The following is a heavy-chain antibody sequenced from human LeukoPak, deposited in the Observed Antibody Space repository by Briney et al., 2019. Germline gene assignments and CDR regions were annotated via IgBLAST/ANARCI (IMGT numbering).Heavy chain of an antibody. Sequence: ASVKVSCKASGYTFTSYGISWVRQAPGQGLEWMGWISAYNGNTNYAQKLQGRVTMTTDTSTSTAYMELRSLRSDDTAVYYCATARRGYYCSSTSCFGTDYWGQGTLVTASS. J-gene: IGHJ4*02. CDR1: GYTFTSYG. V-gene: IGHV1-18*01. D-gene: IGHD2-2*01. CDR2: ISAYNGNT. CDR3: ATARRGYYCSSTSCFGTDY.